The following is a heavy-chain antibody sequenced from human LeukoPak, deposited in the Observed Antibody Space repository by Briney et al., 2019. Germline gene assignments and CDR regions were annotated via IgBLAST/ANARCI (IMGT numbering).Heavy chain of an antibody. V-gene: IGHV3-23*01. CDR1: GFTFSTFA. Sequence: PGGSLRLSCAASGFTFSTFAMIWVRQPPGKGLEWVSSIFPSGGEIHYADSVRGRFTISRDNSKSTLSLQMNSLRAEDTALYYCARHYGGNSASGYWGQGTLVTVSS. CDR2: IFPSGGEI. CDR3: ARHYGGNSASGY. D-gene: IGHD4-23*01. J-gene: IGHJ4*02.